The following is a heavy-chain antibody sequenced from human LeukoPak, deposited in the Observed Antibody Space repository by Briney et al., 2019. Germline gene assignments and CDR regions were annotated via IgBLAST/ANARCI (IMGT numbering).Heavy chain of an antibody. J-gene: IGHJ4*02. CDR1: GFTFSSYG. CDR2: IETGGAST. V-gene: IGHV3-23*05. CDR3: ASFDSSGYYHFDY. D-gene: IGHD3-22*01. Sequence: GGSLRLSCAASGFTFSSYGMSWVRQAPGKGLEWVSAIETGGASTYYADSVKGRFSISRDNSKNTLYLQMNSLRAEDTAVYYCASFDSSGYYHFDYWGQGTLVTVSS.